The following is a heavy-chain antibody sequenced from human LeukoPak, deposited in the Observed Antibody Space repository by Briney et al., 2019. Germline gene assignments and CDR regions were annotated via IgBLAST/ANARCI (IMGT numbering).Heavy chain of an antibody. V-gene: IGHV4-30-4*08. J-gene: IGHJ4*02. Sequence: SQTLSLTCTVSGGSISSGDYYWSWIRQPPGKGLEWIGYIYYSGSTYYNPSLKSRVTISVDTSKNQFSLKLSSVTAAGTAVYYCARFMTTVTLRLLDYWGQGTLVTVSS. CDR3: ARFMTTVTLRLLDY. D-gene: IGHD4-17*01. CDR2: IYYSGST. CDR1: GGSISSGDYY.